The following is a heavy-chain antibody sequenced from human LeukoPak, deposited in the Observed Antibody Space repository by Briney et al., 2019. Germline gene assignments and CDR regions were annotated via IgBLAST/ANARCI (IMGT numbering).Heavy chain of an antibody. Sequence: ASVKVSCKASGYTFTGYYMHWVRQAPGQGLEWMGRINPNSGGTNYAQKFQGRVTMTRDTSISTAYMELSRLRSDDTAVYNCARGYSGYDTFDYWGQGTLVTVSS. V-gene: IGHV1-2*06. CDR2: INPNSGGT. CDR1: GYTFTGYY. CDR3: ARGYSGYDTFDY. D-gene: IGHD5-12*01. J-gene: IGHJ4*02.